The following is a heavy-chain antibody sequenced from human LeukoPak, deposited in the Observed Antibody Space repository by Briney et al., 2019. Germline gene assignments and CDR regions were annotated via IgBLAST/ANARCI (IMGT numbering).Heavy chain of an antibody. CDR1: GFTFSSYA. J-gene: IGHJ3*02. Sequence: GGSLRLSCAASGFTFSSYAMSWVRQAPGKGLEWVSAISGSGGSTYYADSVKGRFTISRDNSKNTLYLQMNSLRAEDTAVYYCAKSFVSVLLWFGELSPLGAFDIWGQGTMVTVSS. CDR3: AKSFVSVLLWFGELSPLGAFDI. D-gene: IGHD3-10*01. CDR2: ISGSGGST. V-gene: IGHV3-23*01.